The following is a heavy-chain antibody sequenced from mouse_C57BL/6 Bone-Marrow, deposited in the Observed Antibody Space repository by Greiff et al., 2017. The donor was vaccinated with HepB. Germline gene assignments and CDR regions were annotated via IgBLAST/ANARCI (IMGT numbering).Heavy chain of an antibody. CDR3: ARRDPYYGNFHWYFDV. CDR1: GYTFTDYN. D-gene: IGHD2-10*01. Sequence: EVQLQQSGPELVKPGASVKIPCKASGYTFTDYNMDWVKQSHGKSLEWIGDINPNNGGTIYNQKFKGKATLTVDKSSSTAYMELRSLTSEDTAVYYCARRDPYYGNFHWYFDVWGTGTMVTVSS. CDR2: INPNNGGT. J-gene: IGHJ1*03. V-gene: IGHV1-18*01.